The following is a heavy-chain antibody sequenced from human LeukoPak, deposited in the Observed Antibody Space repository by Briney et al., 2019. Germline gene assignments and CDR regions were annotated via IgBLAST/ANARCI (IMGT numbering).Heavy chain of an antibody. CDR3: AREVHGGDCYAFDI. Sequence: GSSVKVSSKASGGTFSSYAISWVRQAPGQGLEWMGGIIPIFGTANYAQKFQGRVTITTDESTSTAYMELSSLRSEDTAVYYCAREVHGGDCYAFDIWGQGTMVTVSS. CDR1: GGTFSSYA. CDR2: IIPIFGTA. D-gene: IGHD2-21*02. J-gene: IGHJ3*02. V-gene: IGHV1-69*05.